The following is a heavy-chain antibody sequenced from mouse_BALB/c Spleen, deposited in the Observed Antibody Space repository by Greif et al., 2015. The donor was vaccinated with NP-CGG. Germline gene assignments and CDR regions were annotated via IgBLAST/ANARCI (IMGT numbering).Heavy chain of an antibody. V-gene: IGHV1-14*01. CDR1: GYTFTSYV. D-gene: IGHD1-1*01. Sequence: VQLQQPGPELVKPGASVKMSCKASGYTFTSYVMHWVKQKPGQGLEWIGYINPYNDGTKYNEKFKGKATLTSDKSSSTAYRELISLTSEDSAVYYCAGITTVVDYYAMDYWGQGTSVTVSS. J-gene: IGHJ4*01. CDR2: INPYNDGT. CDR3: AGITTVVDYYAMDY.